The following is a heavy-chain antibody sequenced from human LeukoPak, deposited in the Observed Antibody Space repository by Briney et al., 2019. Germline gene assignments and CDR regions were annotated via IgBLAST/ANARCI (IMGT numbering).Heavy chain of an antibody. CDR2: IYYSEST. CDR3: ARGRCRNSGCRPYFDY. CDR1: GDSISNYY. D-gene: IGHD3-22*01. J-gene: IGHJ4*02. V-gene: IGHV4-59*01. Sequence: SETLSLTCTVSGDSISNYYWSWIRQPPGKGLEWIGYIYYSESTNYNPSLKSRVTISTDTSKSQFSPNLRSVTAEDTGIYYCARGRCRNSGCRPYFDYWGQGTLVTVSS.